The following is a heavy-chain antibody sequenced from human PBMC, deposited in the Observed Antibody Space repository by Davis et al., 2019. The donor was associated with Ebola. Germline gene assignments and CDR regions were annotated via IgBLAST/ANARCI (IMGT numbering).Heavy chain of an antibody. J-gene: IGHJ6*03. V-gene: IGHV3-7*01. Sequence: GGSLRLSCAASGFTFRSYWMSWVRQAPGKGLEWVANIKEDGSEKCYVDSVKGRFTISRDNAKNSLYLQMNSLRAEDTAVYYCARARYMDVWGKGTTVTVSS. CDR1: GFTFRSYW. CDR2: IKEDGSEK. CDR3: ARARYMDV.